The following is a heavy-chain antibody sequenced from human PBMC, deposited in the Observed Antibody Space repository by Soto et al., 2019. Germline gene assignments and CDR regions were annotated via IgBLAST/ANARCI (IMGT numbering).Heavy chain of an antibody. J-gene: IGHJ4*02. Sequence: GGSLRLSCAASVFTFSTYAMHLVRQAPGKGLECVSTISDDGSNKYYADSVKGRFTISRYNSKDTLYLQMNSLRAEETAVYYCVRATYFYHSSGYRRRFAYWAQGTIVTASS. CDR1: VFTFSTYA. CDR3: VRATYFYHSSGYRRRFAY. V-gene: IGHV3-30-3*01. CDR2: ISDDGSNK. D-gene: IGHD3-22*01.